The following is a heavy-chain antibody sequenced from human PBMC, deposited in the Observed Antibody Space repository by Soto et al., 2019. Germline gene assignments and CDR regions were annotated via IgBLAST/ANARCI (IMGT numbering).Heavy chain of an antibody. D-gene: IGHD5-12*01. Sequence: EVQLVESGGGLVKPGGSLRLSCAASGFIFSSYTMYWVRQAPGTGLEWVSSISASSTYIYYADSLKGRFTISRDNAYNSLYLQMNSLRAEDTAVDYCARGWLRDPWMYWGQGTLVTVSS. J-gene: IGHJ4*02. CDR2: ISASSTYI. V-gene: IGHV3-21*01. CDR3: ARGWLRDPWMY. CDR1: GFIFSSYT.